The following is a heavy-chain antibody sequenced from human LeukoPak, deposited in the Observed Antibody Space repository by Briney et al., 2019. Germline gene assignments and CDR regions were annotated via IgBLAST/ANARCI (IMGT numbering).Heavy chain of an antibody. CDR2: INPSGGST. J-gene: IGHJ6*02. V-gene: IGHV1-46*01. D-gene: IGHD3-3*01. CDR1: GYTFTSYY. Sequence: GGSLRLSCAASGYTFTSYYMHWVRQAPGQGLEWMGIINPSGGSTSYAQKFQGRVTMTRDTSTSTVYMELSSLRSEDTAVYYCAREWDYDFWSGYYRDYYYGMDVWGQGTTVTVSS. CDR3: AREWDYDFWSGYYRDYYYGMDV.